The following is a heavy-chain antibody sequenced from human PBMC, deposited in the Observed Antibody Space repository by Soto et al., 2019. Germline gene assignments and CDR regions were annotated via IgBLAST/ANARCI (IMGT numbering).Heavy chain of an antibody. V-gene: IGHV3-30*18. Sequence: QVQLVESGGGVVQPGRSLRLSCAASGFTFSSYGMHWVRQAPGKGLEWVAVISYDGSNKYYADSVKGRFTISRDNSKNTLYLQMNSLRAKDTAVYYCAKDEGFLYDYVWGSYRYPDYWGQGTLVTVSS. CDR3: AKDEGFLYDYVWGSYRYPDY. D-gene: IGHD3-16*02. CDR2: ISYDGSNK. CDR1: GFTFSSYG. J-gene: IGHJ4*02.